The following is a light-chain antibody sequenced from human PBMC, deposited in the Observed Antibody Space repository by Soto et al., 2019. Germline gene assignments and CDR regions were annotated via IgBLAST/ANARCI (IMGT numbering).Light chain of an antibody. J-gene: IGKJ1*01. Sequence: DIQMTQYPSSLSASVGDRVTITCRASQSISSYLNWYQQKPGKAPKLLIYDASSLESGVPSRFSGSGSGTEFTLTISSLQPDDFATYYCQQYNSYSRTFCQGTKADIK. CDR3: QQYNSYSRT. CDR2: DAS. V-gene: IGKV1-5*01. CDR1: QSISSY.